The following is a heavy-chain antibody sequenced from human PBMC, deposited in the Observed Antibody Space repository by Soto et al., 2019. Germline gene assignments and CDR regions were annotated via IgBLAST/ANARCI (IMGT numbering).Heavy chain of an antibody. J-gene: IGHJ6*03. CDR2: MNPNSGNT. V-gene: IGHV1-8*01. CDR1: GYTFTSYD. D-gene: IGHD3-3*01. CDR3: SVFFDFWSGYYTDYYYMDV. Sequence: ASVKVSCKASGYTFTSYDINWVRQATGQELEWMGWMNPNSGNTGYEQKFQGRVTMTRNTSISTAYLELSIWRSDDTALYFCSVFFDFWSGYYTDYYYMDVWGKGTTVTVSS.